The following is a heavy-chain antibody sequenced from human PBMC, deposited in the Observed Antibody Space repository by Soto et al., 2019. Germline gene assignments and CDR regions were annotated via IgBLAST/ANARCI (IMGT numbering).Heavy chain of an antibody. CDR3: AREARVTRILWRYWYFDL. Sequence: GGSLRLSCAASGFTVSSNYMSWVRQAPGKGLEWVSVIYSGGSTYYADSVKGRFTISRDNSKNTLYLQMNSLRAEDTAVYYCAREARVTRILWRYWYFDLWGRGTLVTVSS. CDR1: GFTVSSNY. D-gene: IGHD2-15*01. J-gene: IGHJ2*01. CDR2: IYSGGST. V-gene: IGHV3-66*01.